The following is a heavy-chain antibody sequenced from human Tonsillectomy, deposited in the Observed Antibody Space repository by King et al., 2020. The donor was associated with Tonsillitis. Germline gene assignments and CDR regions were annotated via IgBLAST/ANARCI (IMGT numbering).Heavy chain of an antibody. V-gene: IGHV4-34*01. D-gene: IGHD3-16*02. CDR3: ARGFVWGSYRFRSFHY. CDR1: GASFSGYY. CDR2: TNESGDT. J-gene: IGHJ4*02. Sequence: QVQLQQWGAGLLKPSETLSLTCAVDGASFSGYYWTWIRQPPGKGLEWIGETNESGDTNYNPSLMSRVTISLDTSKNQFSVKLNSVTAADTAVYYCARGFVWGSYRFRSFHYWGQGSLVTVSS.